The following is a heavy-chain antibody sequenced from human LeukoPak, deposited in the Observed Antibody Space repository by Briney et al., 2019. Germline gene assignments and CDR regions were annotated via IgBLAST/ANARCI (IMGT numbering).Heavy chain of an antibody. V-gene: IGHV3-15*07. CDR1: GFTFSNAW. CDR2: IKSKTDGETT. Sequence: GGSLRLSCAASGFTFSNAWMNWVRQAPGKGLEWVGRIKSKTDGETTEYAAPVKDRFSISRDDSKSMMYLQMNSLKTEDTAVYYCITPLPYSAQGGQGTLVTVSS. CDR3: ITPLPYSAQ. D-gene: IGHD2-21*01. J-gene: IGHJ4*02.